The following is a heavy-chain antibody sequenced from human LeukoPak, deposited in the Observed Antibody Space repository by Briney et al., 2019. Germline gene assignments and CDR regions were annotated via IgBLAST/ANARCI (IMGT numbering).Heavy chain of an antibody. D-gene: IGHD1-14*01. V-gene: IGHV1-2*02. CDR1: GYTFTGYY. Sequence: ASVKVSCKASGYTFTGYYIHWVRQAPGQGLEWMGWINRNSGDTNYAQKFQGRVTMTRDTSNNTAYMELSRLKSDDTALYYCAGGMTGCDYWGQGTLVTVSS. CDR3: AGGMTGCDY. J-gene: IGHJ4*02. CDR2: INRNSGDT.